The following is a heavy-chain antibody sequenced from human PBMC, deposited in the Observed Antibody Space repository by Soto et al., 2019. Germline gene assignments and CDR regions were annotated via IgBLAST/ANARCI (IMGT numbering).Heavy chain of an antibody. J-gene: IGHJ6*02. CDR3: ARSSDYSNREDPDLCSVYYYYYGMDV. CDR2: ISYDGSDK. D-gene: IGHD4-4*01. V-gene: IGHV3-30-3*01. Sequence: PGGSLRLSCAASGFTFSSYAMHWVRQAPGKGLEWVALISYDGSDKDYADSVKGRFTISRDNSRNTLFLQMNSLRAEDTAVYYCARSSDYSNREDPDLCSVYYYYYGMDVWGQGTTVTVSS. CDR1: GFTFSSYA.